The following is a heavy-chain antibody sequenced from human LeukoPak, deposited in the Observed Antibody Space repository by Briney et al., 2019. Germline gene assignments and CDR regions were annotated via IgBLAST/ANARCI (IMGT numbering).Heavy chain of an antibody. D-gene: IGHD3-22*01. V-gene: IGHV4-30-2*01. J-gene: IGHJ4*02. CDR1: SGSISSGGYS. Sequence: PSETLSLTCAVSSGSISSGGYSWSWIRQPPGKGLEWIGYIYHSGSTYYNPSLKSRVTISVDRSKNQFSLKLSSVTAADTAVYYCARGLPSDYYDSSGYPPPGFDYWGQGTLVTVSS. CDR3: ARGLPSDYYDSSGYPPPGFDY. CDR2: IYHSGST.